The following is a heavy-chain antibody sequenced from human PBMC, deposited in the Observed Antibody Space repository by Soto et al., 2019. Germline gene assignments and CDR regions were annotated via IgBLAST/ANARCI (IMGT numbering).Heavy chain of an antibody. CDR1: GGSISSGGYS. D-gene: IGHD3-10*01. CDR2: IYRSGST. V-gene: IGHV4-30-2*01. J-gene: IGHJ4*02. CDR3: ARAILLWFGELSSYFDY. Sequence: PSETLSLTCAVSGGSISSGGYSWSWIRQPPGKGLEWIGYIYRSGSTYYNPSLKSRVTISVDRSKNQFSLKLSSVTAADTAVYYCARAILLWFGELSSYFDYWGQGALVTVSS.